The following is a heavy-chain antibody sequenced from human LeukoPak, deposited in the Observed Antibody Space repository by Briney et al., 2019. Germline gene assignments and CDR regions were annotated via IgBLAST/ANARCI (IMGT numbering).Heavy chain of an antibody. CDR1: GFTVSSNY. Sequence: GGSLRLSCAASGFTVSSNYMSWVRQAPGKGLEWVSVIYSGGGTYYADSVKGRFTISRDNSKNTLYLQMNSLRAEDTAVYYCARVQDWPYYMDVWGKGTTVTISS. J-gene: IGHJ6*03. CDR3: ARVQDWPYYMDV. CDR2: IYSGGGT. V-gene: IGHV3-53*01. D-gene: IGHD3/OR15-3a*01.